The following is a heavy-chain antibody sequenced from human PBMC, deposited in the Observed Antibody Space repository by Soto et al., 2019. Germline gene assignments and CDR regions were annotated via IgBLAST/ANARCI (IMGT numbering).Heavy chain of an antibody. V-gene: IGHV3-23*01. CDR1: GFTFSSYS. Sequence: EVQLLESGGGLVQPGGSLRLSCAASGFTFSSYSMTWLRQAPGTALERVSDISGGGDNTYYADSVKGRFTISRDNSKSTRDLQLKSRRAEDTALYYCEKRERGPASGPYWGQGTLVTVSS. J-gene: IGHJ4*02. D-gene: IGHD1-1*01. CDR2: ISGGGDNT. CDR3: EKRERGPASGPY.